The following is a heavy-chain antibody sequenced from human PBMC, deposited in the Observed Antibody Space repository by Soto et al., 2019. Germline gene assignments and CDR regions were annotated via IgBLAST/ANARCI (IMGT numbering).Heavy chain of an antibody. Sequence: GGSLRLSCAASGFTFSSFVMHWVRQAPGKGLEWVAALSYDGSNKNYADSVKGRFTISRDNSKSTLYLQMNSLRTEDTAVYYCVTDGPLITIYRYGDYWGQGTLVTVSS. CDR3: VTDGPLITIYRYGDY. CDR2: LSYDGSNK. V-gene: IGHV3-30*04. CDR1: GFTFSSFV. D-gene: IGHD3-3*01. J-gene: IGHJ4*02.